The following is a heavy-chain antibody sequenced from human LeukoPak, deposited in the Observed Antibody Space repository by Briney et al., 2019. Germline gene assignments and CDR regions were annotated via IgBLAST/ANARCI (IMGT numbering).Heavy chain of an antibody. Sequence: GGSLRLSCAASGFTFSSYWMSWVRQAPGKGLEWVANINPDGTDKKYVDSVKGRFTISRDNAKSSLYVQMNSLRVEDTAMYYCVREGGSGWYSGWFDPWGQGTLVTVSS. J-gene: IGHJ5*02. CDR2: INPDGTDK. V-gene: IGHV3-7*01. CDR1: GFTFSSYW. CDR3: VREGGSGWYSGWFDP. D-gene: IGHD6-19*01.